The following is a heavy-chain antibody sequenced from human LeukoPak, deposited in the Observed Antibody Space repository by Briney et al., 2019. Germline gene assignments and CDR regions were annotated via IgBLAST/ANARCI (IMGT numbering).Heavy chain of an antibody. CDR1: GGSISSYF. CDR2: IYYTGST. CDR3: ARDADFCSSTSCYDY. Sequence: SETLSLTCTVSGGSISSYFWSWIRQPPGRGLEWIGYIYYTGSTNYSPSLKSRVTISVDTSKNQFSLELRSVTAADTAVYYCARDADFCSSTSCYDYWGQGTLVTVSS. J-gene: IGHJ4*02. D-gene: IGHD2-2*01. V-gene: IGHV4-59*01.